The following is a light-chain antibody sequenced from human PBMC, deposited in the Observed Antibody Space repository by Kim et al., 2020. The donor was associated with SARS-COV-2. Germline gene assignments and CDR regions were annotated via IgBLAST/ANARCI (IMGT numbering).Light chain of an antibody. Sequence: EIVMTQSPATLSVSPGERATLSCRASQSISSNLAWYLQKPGQAPSLLVYSASTRATAIPARFSGSGSGTEFTLTISSLHSEDFAVYYCQQYSYWPYTFGQGTKLEIK. CDR3: QQYSYWPYT. V-gene: IGKV3-15*01. J-gene: IGKJ2*01. CDR2: SAS. CDR1: QSISSN.